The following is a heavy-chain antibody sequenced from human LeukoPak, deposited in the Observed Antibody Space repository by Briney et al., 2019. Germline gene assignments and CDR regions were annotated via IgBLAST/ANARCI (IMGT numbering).Heavy chain of an antibody. Sequence: PGGSLRLSCAASGFTFSSYAMSWVRQAPGKRLEWVSAISGSGGSTYYADSVKGRFTISRDNSKNTLSLQMNSLRAEDTAVYYCAKRADVVVVVAAVDYWGQGTLVIVSS. V-gene: IGHV3-23*01. J-gene: IGHJ4*02. CDR1: GFTFSSYA. CDR2: ISGSGGST. CDR3: AKRADVVVVVAAVDY. D-gene: IGHD2-15*01.